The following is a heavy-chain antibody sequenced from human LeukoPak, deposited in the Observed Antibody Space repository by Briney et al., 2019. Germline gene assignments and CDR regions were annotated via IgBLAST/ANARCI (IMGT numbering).Heavy chain of an antibody. J-gene: IGHJ4*02. CDR2: INPNSGGT. CDR1: GYTFTGYY. CDR3: ARQEWGIAVAGTWGY. V-gene: IGHV1-2*02. Sequence: ASVKVSCKASGYTFTGYYMHWVRQAPGQGLEWMGWINPNSGGTNYAQKFQGRVTMTRDTSISTAYMELSRLRSDDTAVYYCARQEWGIAVAGTWGYWGQGTLVTVSS. D-gene: IGHD6-19*01.